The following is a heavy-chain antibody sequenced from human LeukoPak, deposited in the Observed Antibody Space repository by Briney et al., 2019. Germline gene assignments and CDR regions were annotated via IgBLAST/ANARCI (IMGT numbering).Heavy chain of an antibody. J-gene: IGHJ6*02. CDR1: GFTLSNYD. CDR3: VRGDTYDYYYYGMDV. V-gene: IGHV3-74*01. CDR2: INNDGSST. D-gene: IGHD3-22*01. Sequence: PGGSLRLSCADSGFTLSNYDMSWVRQAPGKGLVWVSRINNDGSSTINADAVKGRFTISRDNAKNTLYLQMNSLRPEDTAVYYCVRGDTYDYYYYGMDVWGQGTTVTVSS.